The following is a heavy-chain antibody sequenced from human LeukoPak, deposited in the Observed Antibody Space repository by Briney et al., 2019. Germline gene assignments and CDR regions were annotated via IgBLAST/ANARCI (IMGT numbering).Heavy chain of an antibody. D-gene: IGHD3-22*01. Sequence: PGGSLRLSCAAPGFTFRSYAMSWVRQAPGKGLEWVSGITGSGGATYYADSVKGRFTISRDNAKNSLYLQMNSLRAEDTALYYCAKDYYDSSGPIDYWGQGTLVTVSS. CDR3: AKDYYDSSGPIDY. CDR2: ITGSGGAT. J-gene: IGHJ4*02. CDR1: GFTFRSYA. V-gene: IGHV3-23*01.